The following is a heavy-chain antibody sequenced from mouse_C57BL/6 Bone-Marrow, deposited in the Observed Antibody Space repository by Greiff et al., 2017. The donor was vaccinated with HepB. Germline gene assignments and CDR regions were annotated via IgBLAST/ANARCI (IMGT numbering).Heavy chain of an antibody. J-gene: IGHJ2*01. CDR3: ARDGYITTGVATNCDY. V-gene: IGHV1-50*01. CDR2: IDPSDSYT. D-gene: IGHD1-1*01. CDR1: GYTFTSYW. Sequence: VKLVESGAELVKPGASVKLSCKASGYTFTSYWMQWVKQRPGQGLEWIGEIDPSDSYTNYNQKFKGKATLTVDTSSSTAYMQLSSLTSEDSAVYCCARDGYITTGVATNCDYWGQGTTLTVSS.